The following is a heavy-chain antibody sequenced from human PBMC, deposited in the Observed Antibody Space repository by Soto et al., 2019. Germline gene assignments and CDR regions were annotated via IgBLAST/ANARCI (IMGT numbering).Heavy chain of an antibody. CDR1: GGSVSSGSYY. CDR2: IYYSGST. D-gene: IGHD2-2*01. Sequence: SETLSLTCTVSGGSVSSGSYYWSWIRQPPGKGLEWIGYIYYSGSTNYNPSLKSRVTISVETSKNQFSLKLSSVTAADTAVYYCARSNIVVGSYGMDVWGQGTTVTVSS. CDR3: ARSNIVVGSYGMDV. V-gene: IGHV4-61*01. J-gene: IGHJ6*02.